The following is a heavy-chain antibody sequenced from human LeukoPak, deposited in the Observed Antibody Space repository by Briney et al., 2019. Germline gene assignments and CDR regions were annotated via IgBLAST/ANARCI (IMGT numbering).Heavy chain of an antibody. V-gene: IGHV3-21*04. CDR2: ISSSSSYI. CDR1: GFTFSSYS. CDR3: ARDHGYSYGYSFDY. J-gene: IGHJ4*02. D-gene: IGHD5-18*01. Sequence: GGSLRLSCAASGFTFSSYSMNWVRQAPGKGLEWVSSISSSSSYIHYADSVKGRFTISRDNAKNSLYLQMNSLRAEDTAVYYCARDHGYSYGYSFDYWGQGTLVTVSS.